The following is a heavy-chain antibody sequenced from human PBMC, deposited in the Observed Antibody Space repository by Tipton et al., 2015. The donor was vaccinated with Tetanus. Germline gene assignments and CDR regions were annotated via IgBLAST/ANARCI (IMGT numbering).Heavy chain of an antibody. D-gene: IGHD2-8*02. CDR1: GGSVRSGDYQ. J-gene: IGHJ1*01. CDR3: VGVTAQRTELYFEH. Sequence: LSLTCTVSGGSVRSGDYQWNWIRQPPGKGLEWLAYISDSGSTNSNYYPKSRITISRDTSKNQFSLRLTSVTAADTAVYYCVGVTAQRTELYFEHWGQGTQVTVSS. CDR2: ISDSGST. V-gene: IGHV4-61*08.